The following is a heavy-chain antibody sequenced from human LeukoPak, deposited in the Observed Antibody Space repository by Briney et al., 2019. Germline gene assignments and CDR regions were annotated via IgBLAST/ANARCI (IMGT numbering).Heavy chain of an antibody. CDR2: ISGDGGST. V-gene: IGHV3-43*02. J-gene: IGHJ4*02. D-gene: IGHD6-19*01. CDR1: GFTSDDYA. CDR3: AKAVAGFPTAYFDY. Sequence: GRSLRLSCAASGFTSDDYAMHWVRQAPGKGLEWVSLISGDGGSTYYADSVKGRFPISRDNSKNSLYLQMNSLRTEYTALYYCAKAVAGFPTAYFDYWGQGTLVTVSS.